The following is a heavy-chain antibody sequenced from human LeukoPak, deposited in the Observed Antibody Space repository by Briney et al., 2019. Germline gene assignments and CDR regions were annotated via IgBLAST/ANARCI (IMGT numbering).Heavy chain of an antibody. V-gene: IGHV3-30*02. J-gene: IGHJ5*02. CDR1: GFTFNTYG. Sequence: GGSLRLSCAASGFTFNTYGMHWVRQVPGKGLDWMAFMRYGESDTYYTDSVKGRFTLSRDKSRQTLYLQMNSLRPEDTAIYYCAKEWSTDWSNWFDRWGQGTLVAVSS. CDR2: MRYGESDT. D-gene: IGHD3-9*01. CDR3: AKEWSTDWSNWFDR.